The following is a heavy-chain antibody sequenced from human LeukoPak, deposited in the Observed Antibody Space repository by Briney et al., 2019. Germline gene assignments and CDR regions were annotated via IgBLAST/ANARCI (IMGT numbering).Heavy chain of an antibody. CDR1: GGSISSYY. CDR3: ARYCSSTSCYGHWFDP. CDR2: IYYSGST. V-gene: IGHV4-59*08. Sequence: SETLSLTCTVSGGSISSYYWRWIRQPPGKGLEWIGYIYYSGSTNYNPSLKSRVTISVDTSKNQFSLKLSSVTAADTAVYYCARYCSSTSCYGHWFDPWGQGTLVTVSS. J-gene: IGHJ5*02. D-gene: IGHD2-2*01.